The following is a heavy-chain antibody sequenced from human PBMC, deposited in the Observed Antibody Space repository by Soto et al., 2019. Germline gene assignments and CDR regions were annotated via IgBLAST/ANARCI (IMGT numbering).Heavy chain of an antibody. CDR1: GFSLSTSELG. J-gene: IGHJ2*01. Sequence: QITLKESGPTLVKPTQTLTLTCTFSGFSLSTSELGVGWIRQPPGKALEWLALIFWDDDKRYSPSLKSRLTIPKDTSKHQVVLTMTNMDPVDTATYYCAPSFSKAGDWYVDLWGRGTLVTVSS. D-gene: IGHD3-3*02. CDR2: IFWDDDK. CDR3: APSFSKAGDWYVDL. V-gene: IGHV2-5*02.